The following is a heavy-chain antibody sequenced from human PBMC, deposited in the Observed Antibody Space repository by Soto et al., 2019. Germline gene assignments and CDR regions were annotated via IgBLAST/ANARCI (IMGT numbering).Heavy chain of an antibody. CDR1: GFTFSSYA. V-gene: IGHV3-30-3*01. J-gene: IGHJ5*02. D-gene: IGHD5-18*01. CDR3: ARDLQTAMVTYWFDP. CDR2: ISYDGSNK. Sequence: GGSLRLSCAASGFTFSSYAMHWVRQAPGKGLEWVAVISYDGSNKYYADSVKGRFTISRDNSKNTLYLQMNSLRAEDTAVYYCARDLQTAMVTYWFDPWGQGTLVTVSS.